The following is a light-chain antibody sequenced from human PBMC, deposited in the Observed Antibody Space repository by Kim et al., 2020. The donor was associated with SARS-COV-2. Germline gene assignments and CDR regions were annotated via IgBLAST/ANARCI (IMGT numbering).Light chain of an antibody. J-gene: IGKJ4*01. CDR3: QQRSNWPTA. CDR1: QSVSSY. Sequence: EIVLTQSPATLSLSPGERATLSWRASQSVSSYLAWYQQKPGQAPRLLIYDASNRATGIPARFSGSGSGTDFTLTISSLEPEDFGVYYCQQRSNWPTAFGGGTKVDIK. CDR2: DAS. V-gene: IGKV3-11*01.